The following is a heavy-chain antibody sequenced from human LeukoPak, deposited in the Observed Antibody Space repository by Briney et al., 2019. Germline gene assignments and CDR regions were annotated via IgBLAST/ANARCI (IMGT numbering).Heavy chain of an antibody. CDR1: GGFINSYY. Sequence: SETLSPTRTVPGGFINSYYWSLVRQPAGEGMGWIGRIYTSGSTNYNPSLKSRVTMSVDTSKNQFSLKLSSVTAADTAVYYCARGRAAAPIDYWGQGTLVTVSS. J-gene: IGHJ4*02. D-gene: IGHD2-2*01. CDR3: ARGRAAAPIDY. V-gene: IGHV4-4*07. CDR2: IYTSGST.